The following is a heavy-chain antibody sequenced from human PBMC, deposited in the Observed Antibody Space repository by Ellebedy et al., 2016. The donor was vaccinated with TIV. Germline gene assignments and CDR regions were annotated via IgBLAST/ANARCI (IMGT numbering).Heavy chain of an antibody. J-gene: IGHJ4*02. Sequence: SETLSLTXAVYGGSFSGYYWSWIRQPPGKGLEWIGEINHSGSTNYNPSLKSRVTISVDTSKNQFSLKLSSVTAADTAVYYCARGIATYYYDSSYYFDYWGQGTLVTVSS. D-gene: IGHD3-22*01. CDR2: INHSGST. CDR3: ARGIATYYYDSSYYFDY. CDR1: GGSFSGYY. V-gene: IGHV4-34*01.